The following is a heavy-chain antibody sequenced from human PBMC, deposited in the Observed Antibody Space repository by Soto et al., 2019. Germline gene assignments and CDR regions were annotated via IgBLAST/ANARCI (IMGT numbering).Heavy chain of an antibody. CDR2: ISAYNGNT. D-gene: IGHD2-2*01. V-gene: IGHV1-18*01. CDR3: ARDPGVVPAAGSWFDP. CDR1: GYTFTSYG. J-gene: IGHJ5*02. Sequence: ASVKVSCKASGYTFTSYGISWVRQAPGQGLEWMGWISAYNGNTNYAQKLQGRVTMTTDTSTSTAYMELRSLRSDDTAVYYCARDPGVVPAAGSWFDPWGQGTLVTVSS.